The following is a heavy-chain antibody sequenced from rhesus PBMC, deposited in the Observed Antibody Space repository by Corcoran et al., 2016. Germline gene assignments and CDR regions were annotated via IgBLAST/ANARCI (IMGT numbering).Heavy chain of an antibody. CDR2: IYGSCGST. J-gene: IGHJ4*01. V-gene: IGHV4S7*01. CDR3: ARGGYSNYGYHFDY. CDR1: GGYISDSYY. D-gene: IGHD4-23*01. Sequence: QVQLQESGPGLVKPSETLSLTCAVSGGYISDSYYWSWIRQPPGKGREWIGYIYGSCGSTYYNPSLKSRVTISTDTSKNQFSLKLSSVTAADTAVYYCARGGYSNYGYHFDYWGQGVLVTVSS.